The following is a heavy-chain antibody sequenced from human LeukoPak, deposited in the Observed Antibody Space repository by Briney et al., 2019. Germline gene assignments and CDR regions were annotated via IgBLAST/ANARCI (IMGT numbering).Heavy chain of an antibody. CDR1: GFTLSNYA. D-gene: IGHD1-20*01. Sequence: GGSLRLSCAASGFTLSNYAMSWVRHAPGKGLEWVSGISGSGETTFYADSVRGRFAISRDISKTTLYLQINSLRAEDAAVYYCAKRRDAGITGTTGGLDVWGQGTTVTVSS. V-gene: IGHV3-23*01. J-gene: IGHJ3*01. CDR2: ISGSGETT. CDR3: AKRRDAGITGTTGGLDV.